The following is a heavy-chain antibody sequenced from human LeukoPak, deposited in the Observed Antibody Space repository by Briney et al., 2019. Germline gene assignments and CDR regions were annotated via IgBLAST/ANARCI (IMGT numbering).Heavy chain of an antibody. D-gene: IGHD6-6*01. CDR1: GFTFSSYA. J-gene: IGHJ4*02. CDR3: ARPIAAEGNLDY. V-gene: IGHV3-30*04. Sequence: SGGSLRLSCAASGFTFSSYAMHWVRQAPGKGLEWVAVISYDGSNKYYADSVKGRFTISRDNSKNTLYLQMNSLRAEDTAVYYCARPIAAEGNLDYWGQGTLVTVSS. CDR2: ISYDGSNK.